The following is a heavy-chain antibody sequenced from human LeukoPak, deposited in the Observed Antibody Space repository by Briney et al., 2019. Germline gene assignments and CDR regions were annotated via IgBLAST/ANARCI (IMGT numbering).Heavy chain of an antibody. CDR3: ARGVLPPLFDY. CDR1: GFTFSTYS. D-gene: IGHD3-10*01. Sequence: PGGSLRLSCAASGFTFSTYSMNWVRQAPGKGLEWVSYISSSGSTIYYADSVKGRFTISRDNAKNSLYLQMNSLRAEDTAVYYCARGVLPPLFDYWGQGTLVTVSS. CDR2: ISSSGSTI. V-gene: IGHV3-48*04. J-gene: IGHJ4*02.